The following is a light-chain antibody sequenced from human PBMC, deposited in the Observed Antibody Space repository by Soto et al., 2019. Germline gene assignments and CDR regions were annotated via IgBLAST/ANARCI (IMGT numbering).Light chain of an antibody. CDR2: GAS. CDR1: QSVTNSF. J-gene: IGKJ1*01. Sequence: EIVLAHSQGTLALSPWERATLSSRASQSVTNSFLAWYQQKPGQAPRLLIYGASRRATGIPDRFTGSGSGTDFTLTISRLEPEDFAVYYRQQYVSSPWAFGQGTKVDI. CDR3: QQYVSSPWA. V-gene: IGKV3-20*01.